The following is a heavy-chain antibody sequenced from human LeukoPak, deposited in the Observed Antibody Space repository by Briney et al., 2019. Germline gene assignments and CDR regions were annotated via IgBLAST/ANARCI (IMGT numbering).Heavy chain of an antibody. CDR3: ARIVSGLGIDY. D-gene: IGHD3-16*01. CDR1: GGSISSYY. Sequence: SETLSLTCTVSGGSISSYYWSWIRQPPGKGLEWIGYIHYSGSTRYIPSLKSRVTISVDMSKNQFSLKLSSVTAADTAVYYCARIVSGLGIDYWGQGTLVTVSS. J-gene: IGHJ4*02. CDR2: IHYSGST. V-gene: IGHV4-59*01.